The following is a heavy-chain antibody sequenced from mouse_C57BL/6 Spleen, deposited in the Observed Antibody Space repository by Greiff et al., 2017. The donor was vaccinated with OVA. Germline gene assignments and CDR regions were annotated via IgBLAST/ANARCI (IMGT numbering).Heavy chain of an antibody. CDR3: ARPLIYYDYDRENWYFDV. CDR1: GYAFSSSW. D-gene: IGHD2-4*01. J-gene: IGHJ1*03. V-gene: IGHV1-82*01. CDR2: IYPGDGDT. Sequence: QVQLQQSGPELVKPGASVKISCKASGYAFSSSWMNWVKQRPGKGLEWIGRIYPGDGDTNYNGKFKGKATLTADKSSSTAYMQLSSLTSEDSAVYFCARPLIYYDYDRENWYFDVWGTGTTVTVSS.